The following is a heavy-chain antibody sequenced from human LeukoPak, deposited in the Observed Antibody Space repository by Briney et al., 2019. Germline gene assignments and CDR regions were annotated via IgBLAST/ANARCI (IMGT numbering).Heavy chain of an antibody. J-gene: IGHJ6*03. CDR1: GGSFSGYY. V-gene: IGHV4-34*01. CDR2: VNQSGGT. Sequence: PSETLSLTCAVYGGSFSGYYWSWIRQPPGKGLEWIGEVNQSGGTDYNPSLKSRVTISVDTSKNQFSLKVNSVTAADTAVYYCARGTPYYFSYFMDVWAKGTTVTVSS. CDR3: ARGTPYYFSYFMDV.